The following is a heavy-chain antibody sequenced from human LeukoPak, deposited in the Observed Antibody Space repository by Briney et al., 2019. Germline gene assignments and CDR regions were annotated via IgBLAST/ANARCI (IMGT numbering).Heavy chain of an antibody. CDR2: INRSGST. Sequence: PSETLSLTCAVYGGSFSGYYWSWIRQPPGKGLEWIGEINRSGSTNYNPSLKSRVTISVDTSKNQFSLKLSSVTAADTAVYYCARGRPYSSSWAPSYYFDYWGRGTLVTVSS. V-gene: IGHV4-34*01. J-gene: IGHJ4*02. CDR3: ARGRPYSSSWAPSYYFDY. D-gene: IGHD6-13*01. CDR1: GGSFSGYY.